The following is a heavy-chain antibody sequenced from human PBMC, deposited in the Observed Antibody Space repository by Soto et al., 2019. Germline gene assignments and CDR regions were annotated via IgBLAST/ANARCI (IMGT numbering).Heavy chain of an antibody. CDR3: AKDWAVVVVAARSPFDY. J-gene: IGHJ4*02. D-gene: IGHD2-15*01. Sequence: GGSLRLSCAASGFTFSSYGMHWVRQAPGKGLEWVAVISYDGSNKYYADSVKGRFTISRDNSKNTLYLQMNSLRAEDTAVYYCAKDWAVVVVAARSPFDYWGQGTLVTVSS. CDR1: GFTFSSYG. CDR2: ISYDGSNK. V-gene: IGHV3-30*18.